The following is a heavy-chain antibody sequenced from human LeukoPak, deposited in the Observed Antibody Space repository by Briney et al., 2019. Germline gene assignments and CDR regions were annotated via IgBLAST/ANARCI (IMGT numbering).Heavy chain of an antibody. Sequence: GGSLRLSCAASGFTFSSYSMNGVRKAPGKGLERGGFIGSKVYGGPTQYAACVKGRFTISRDDSKNTLYLQMNSLKTEDTAVYYCTTDVGGLGDYVWGSYRYSWGQGTLVTVSS. CDR1: GFTFSSYS. CDR2: IGSKVYGGPT. J-gene: IGHJ4*02. V-gene: IGHV3-15*04. CDR3: TTDVGGLGDYVWGSYRYS. D-gene: IGHD3-16*02.